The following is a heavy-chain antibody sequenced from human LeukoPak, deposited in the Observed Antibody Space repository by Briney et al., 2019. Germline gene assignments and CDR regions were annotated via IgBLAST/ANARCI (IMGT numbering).Heavy chain of an antibody. CDR3: ARGGFGLYSGYDSDDNWFDP. J-gene: IGHJ5*02. V-gene: IGHV1-46*01. D-gene: IGHD5-12*01. CDR2: INPSGGST. Sequence: RRASVKVSCKASGYTFTSYYMHWVRQAPGQGLEWMGIINPSGGSTSYAQKFQGRVTVTRDTSTSTVYMELSSLRSEDTAVYYCARGGFGLYSGYDSDDNWFDPWGQGTLVTVSS. CDR1: GYTFTSYY.